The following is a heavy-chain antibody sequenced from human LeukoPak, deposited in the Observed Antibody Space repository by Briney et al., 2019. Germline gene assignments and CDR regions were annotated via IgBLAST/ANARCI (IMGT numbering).Heavy chain of an antibody. CDR3: ARGRSNYYGMDV. J-gene: IGHJ6*02. CDR2: IYYNGNT. V-gene: IGHV4-59*01. CDR1: DGSINSYY. D-gene: IGHD1-26*01. Sequence: SETLSLTCSVSDGSINSYYWNWIRRPPGKGLEWIGYIYYNGNTNYSPSLKSRVTMTVDTSKNLFSLKVSSVTAADTAVYYCARGRSNYYGMDVWGQGTTVTVSS.